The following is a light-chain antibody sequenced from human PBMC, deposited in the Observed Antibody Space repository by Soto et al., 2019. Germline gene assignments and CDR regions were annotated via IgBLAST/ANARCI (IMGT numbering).Light chain of an antibody. V-gene: IGKV1-9*01. CDR3: QQLNSYPIT. CDR1: QGISSY. J-gene: IGKJ5*01. Sequence: DIQLPQSPSFLSASVGDRVTITCRASQGISSYLAWYQQKPGKAPKLLIYAASTLQSGVPSRFSGSGSGAEFTLTISSLQPEDFATYYCQQLNSYPITFGQGTRLEIK. CDR2: AAS.